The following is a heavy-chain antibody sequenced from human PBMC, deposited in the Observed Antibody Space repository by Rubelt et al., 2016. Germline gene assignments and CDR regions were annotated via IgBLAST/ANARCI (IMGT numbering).Heavy chain of an antibody. V-gene: IGHV1-3*01. CDR3: ARSKDTAMVTDADWYFDL. D-gene: IGHD5-18*01. CDR2: NKAGNGNT. CDR1: GYTFTSYA. J-gene: IGHJ2*01. Sequence: QVQLVQSGAEVKKPGASVKVSCKASGYTFTSYAMHWVRQAPGQRLEWMGWNKAGNGNTKYSQKFQGRVTITRDTSASTAYMELSSLRSEDTAVYYCARSKDTAMVTDADWYFDLWGRGTLVTVSS.